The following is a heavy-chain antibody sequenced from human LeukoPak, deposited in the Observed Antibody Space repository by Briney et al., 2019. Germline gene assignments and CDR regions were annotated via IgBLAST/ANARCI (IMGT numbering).Heavy chain of an antibody. CDR1: GGTFSSYA. CDR2: IIPIFGTA. Sequence: SVKVSCKASGGTFSSYAISWVRQAPGQGLEWMGGIIPIFGTANYAQKFQGRVTITADESTSTAYMELSSLRSEDTAVYYCARGVDDYVWGSYRAPHFDYWGQGTLATVSS. J-gene: IGHJ4*02. D-gene: IGHD3-16*02. V-gene: IGHV1-69*13. CDR3: ARGVDDYVWGSYRAPHFDY.